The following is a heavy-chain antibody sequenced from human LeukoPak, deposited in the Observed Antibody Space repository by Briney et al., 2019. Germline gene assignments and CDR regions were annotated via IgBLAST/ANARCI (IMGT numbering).Heavy chain of an antibody. CDR2: INPNSGGT. V-gene: IGHV1-2*02. D-gene: IGHD6-13*01. J-gene: IGHJ4*02. Sequence: ASVKVSCKASGYTFTGYYMHWVRQAPGQGLEWMGWINPNSGGTNYAQKFQGRVTMTRDTSISTAYMELSRLRSDDTAVYYCARVDIAAAAPFSYWGQGTLVTVSS. CDR3: ARVDIAAAAPFSY. CDR1: GYTFTGYY.